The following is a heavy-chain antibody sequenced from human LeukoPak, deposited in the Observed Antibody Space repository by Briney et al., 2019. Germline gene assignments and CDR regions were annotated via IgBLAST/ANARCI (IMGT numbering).Heavy chain of an antibody. Sequence: SETLSLTCAVSGGSISSYYWSWIRQPAGKGLEWLGHIHPSGSTYSNPSLRSRVTVSVDTPKNQFSLTLSSVTAADTAMYFCARGLDTAKVGYWGQGTLVTVSS. D-gene: IGHD5-18*01. J-gene: IGHJ4*02. V-gene: IGHV4-4*07. CDR2: IHPSGST. CDR3: ARGLDTAKVGY. CDR1: GGSISSYY.